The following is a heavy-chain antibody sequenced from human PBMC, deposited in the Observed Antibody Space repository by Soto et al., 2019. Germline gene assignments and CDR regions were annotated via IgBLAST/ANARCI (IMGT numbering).Heavy chain of an antibody. CDR1: GGTFSSYA. CDR3: ARVHDYSNYEDFYYCMDV. Sequence: QVQLVQSGAEVKKPGSSVKVSCKASGGTFSSYAISWVRQAPGQGLEWMGGIIPIFGTANYAQKFQGRVTITADESTSTAYMELSSLRAEDTAVYYCARVHDYSNYEDFYYCMDVWGQGTTVTVSS. V-gene: IGHV1-69*12. D-gene: IGHD4-4*01. CDR2: IIPIFGTA. J-gene: IGHJ6*02.